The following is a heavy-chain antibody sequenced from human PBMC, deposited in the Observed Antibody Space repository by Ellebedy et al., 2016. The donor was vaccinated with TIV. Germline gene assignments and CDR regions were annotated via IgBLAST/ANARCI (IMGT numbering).Heavy chain of an antibody. CDR3: ARRGSYGDYAVQVNPWFDS. V-gene: IGHV3-21*01. Sequence: GESLKISCAASGFTFSSFTMNWVRQAPGKGLEWVSSISSSATYIHSADSVKGRFTISRDNANKLLFLQMNSLRVEDTAVYRCARRGSYGDYAVQVNPWFDSWGQGTLVTVSS. J-gene: IGHJ5*01. D-gene: IGHD4-17*01. CDR2: ISSSATYI. CDR1: GFTFSSFT.